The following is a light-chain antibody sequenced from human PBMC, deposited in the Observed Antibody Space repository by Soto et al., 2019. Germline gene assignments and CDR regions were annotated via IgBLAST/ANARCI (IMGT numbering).Light chain of an antibody. J-gene: IGLJ2*01. CDR1: SSDIGSYNF. CDR2: EGS. CDR3: CSHAGDHVV. Sequence: QSALTQPASVSGSPGQSITISCTGTSSDIGSYNFVSWYQQHVGKAHKLMTYEGSKRPSGVSDRFSASKSGNTASLTISGLQAEDEADYYCCSHAGDHVVFGGGTKLTVL. V-gene: IGLV2-23*01.